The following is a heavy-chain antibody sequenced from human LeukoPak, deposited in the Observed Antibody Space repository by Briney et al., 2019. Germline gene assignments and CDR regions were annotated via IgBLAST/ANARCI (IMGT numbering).Heavy chain of an antibody. V-gene: IGHV4-59*01. D-gene: IGHD2-2*01. CDR3: AHSTGYYFDY. Sequence: SETLSLTCTVSGGSISSYYWSWIRQPPGKGLEWIGYIYYSGSTNYNPSLKSRVTISVDTSKNQFSLKLSSVTAADTAVYYCAHSTGYYFDYWGQGTLVTVSS. CDR1: GGSISSYY. J-gene: IGHJ4*02. CDR2: IYYSGST.